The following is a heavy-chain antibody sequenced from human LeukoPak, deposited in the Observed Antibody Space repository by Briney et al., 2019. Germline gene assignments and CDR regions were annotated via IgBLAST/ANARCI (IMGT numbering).Heavy chain of an antibody. CDR2: ISAYNGNT. J-gene: IGHJ4*02. V-gene: IGHV1-18*01. Sequence: GASVKVSCKASGYTFTSYGISWVRQAPGQGLEWMGWISAYNGNTNYAQKLQGRVTMTTDTSTSTAYMELRSLRSDDTAVYYCARPRGVRYFDWLDFDYWGQGTLVTVSS. CDR3: ARPRGVRYFDWLDFDY. D-gene: IGHD3-9*01. CDR1: GYTFTSYG.